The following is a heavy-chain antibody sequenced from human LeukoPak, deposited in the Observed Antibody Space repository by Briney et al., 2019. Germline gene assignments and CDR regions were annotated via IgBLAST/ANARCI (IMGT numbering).Heavy chain of an antibody. V-gene: IGHV3-74*01. CDR3: AELGITMIGGV. CDR1: GFTFSNYG. D-gene: IGHD3-10*02. J-gene: IGHJ6*04. Sequence: GGSLRLSCAASGFTFSNYGMSWVRQAPGKGLVWVSRINSDGINTSYADSVKGRFTISRDNAKNTLNLQMNSLRGEDTAVYYCAELGITMIGGVWGKGTTVTISS. CDR2: INSDGINT.